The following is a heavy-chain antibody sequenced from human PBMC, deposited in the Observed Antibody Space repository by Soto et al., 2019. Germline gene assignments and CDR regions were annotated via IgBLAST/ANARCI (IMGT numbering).Heavy chain of an antibody. D-gene: IGHD6-19*01. V-gene: IGHV4-59*08. CDR2: IYYSGST. CDR1: VGSIISYY. J-gene: IGHJ4*02. Sequence: WGTLSLTCTVSVGSIISYYWSWIRQPPGKGLEWIGYIYYSGSTNYNPSLKSRVTISVDTSKTQFSLKLSSVTAADSVLYYCARAAVAGFDYWGQGTLVTVSP. CDR3: ARAAVAGFDY.